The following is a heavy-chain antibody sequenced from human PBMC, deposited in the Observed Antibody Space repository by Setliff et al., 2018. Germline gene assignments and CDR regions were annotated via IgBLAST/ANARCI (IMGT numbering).Heavy chain of an antibody. CDR3: ARGLEGEDYFYYMDV. J-gene: IGHJ6*03. CDR1: GDSISSRTYY. D-gene: IGHD2-21*01. Sequence: PSETLTLTCTVSGDSISSRTYYWSWIRQPAGKGLEWIGHIYTSWSTIYNPSLKSRLTISLDTSKNQFSLNLSSVTAADTAVYYCARGLEGEDYFYYMDVWGKGNTVTVSS. V-gene: IGHV4-61*09. CDR2: IYTSWST.